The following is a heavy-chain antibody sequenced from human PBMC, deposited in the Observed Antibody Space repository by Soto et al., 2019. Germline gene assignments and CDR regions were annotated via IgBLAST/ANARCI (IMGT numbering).Heavy chain of an antibody. J-gene: IGHJ4*02. CDR2: INPSGGST. D-gene: IGHD5-18*01. CDR3: ARGEVDTAMVTCIYFDY. Sequence: ASVKVSCKASGDTLTSYYMHWVRQVPGQGHEWMGIINPSGGSTIYAQKFQGRVTMTRDTSTSTVYRELSSRRSEDTAVYYCARGEVDTAMVTCIYFDYWGQGILVTVSS. CDR1: GDTLTSYY. V-gene: IGHV1-46*01.